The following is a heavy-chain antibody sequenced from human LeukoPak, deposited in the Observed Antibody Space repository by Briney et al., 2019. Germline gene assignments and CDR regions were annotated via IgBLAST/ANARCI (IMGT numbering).Heavy chain of an antibody. J-gene: IGHJ4*02. CDR2: MNPNSGNT. D-gene: IGHD2-2*01. Sequence: GASGKLCCSAAGYTFTSYDINWVRQATGQGLEWKRWMNPNSGNTGYAQKIQGRVTMTRNTSISTAYMELSSPRSEDTAVYYCARGLRVVVPAAFYYFDYWGQGTLVTVSS. V-gene: IGHV1-8*01. CDR3: ARGLRVVVPAAFYYFDY. CDR1: GYTFTSYD.